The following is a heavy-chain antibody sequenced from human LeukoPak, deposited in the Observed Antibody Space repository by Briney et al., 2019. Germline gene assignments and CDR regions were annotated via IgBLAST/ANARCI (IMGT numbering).Heavy chain of an antibody. V-gene: IGHV3-7*01. CDR1: GFTFSTYW. CDR3: AREGNTAMVDFDY. J-gene: IGHJ4*02. Sequence: GESLRLSCEASGFTFSTYWMSWVRQAPGKGLEWVANIKQDGSQTYHADSVKGRFTISRDNAENSLYLQMNSLRVEDTAVYYCAREGNTAMVDFDYWGQGTLVTVSS. CDR2: IKQDGSQT. D-gene: IGHD5-18*01.